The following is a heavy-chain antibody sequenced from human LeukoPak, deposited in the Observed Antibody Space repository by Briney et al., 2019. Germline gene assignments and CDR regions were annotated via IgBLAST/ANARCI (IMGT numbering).Heavy chain of an antibody. CDR2: INPNSGGT. V-gene: IGHV1-2*02. D-gene: IGHD6-13*01. Sequence: ASAKVSCKASGYTFTGYYMHWVRQAPGQGLEWMGWINPNSGGTNYAQKFQGRVTMTRDTSISTAYMELSRLRSDDTAVYYCAREIAAADQSDAFDAFDIWGQGTMVTVSS. CDR1: GYTFTGYY. CDR3: AREIAAADQSDAFDAFDI. J-gene: IGHJ3*02.